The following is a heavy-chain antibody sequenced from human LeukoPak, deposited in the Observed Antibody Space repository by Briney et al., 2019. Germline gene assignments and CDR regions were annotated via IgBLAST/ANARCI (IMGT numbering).Heavy chain of an antibody. CDR3: TKDISVGATPYYFDY. CDR1: GFTFDDYA. V-gene: IGHV3-9*01. CDR2: VTWNSDTI. D-gene: IGHD1-26*01. J-gene: IGHJ4*02. Sequence: GGSLRLSCAASGFTFDDYAMHWVRQAPGKGLEWVSGVTWNSDTIGYGDSVMGRFTISRDNAKNSLYLQMNNLRAEDTALYYCTKDISVGATPYYFDYWGQGTLVTVSS.